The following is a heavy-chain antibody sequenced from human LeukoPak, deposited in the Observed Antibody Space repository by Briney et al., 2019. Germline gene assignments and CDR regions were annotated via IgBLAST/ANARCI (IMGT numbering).Heavy chain of an antibody. V-gene: IGHV3-7*01. CDR3: ARVMSGSLNSDY. CDR2: IKQDGSEK. CDR1: RLTFSSHW. Sequence: PGGSLRLPSAAPRLTFSSHWMSCARQAPAKGLEWVANIKQDGSEKYYVDSVKGRFTISRDNAKNSLYLQMNSLRAEDTAVYYCARVMSGSLNSDYWGQGTLVTVSS. J-gene: IGHJ4*02. D-gene: IGHD1-26*01.